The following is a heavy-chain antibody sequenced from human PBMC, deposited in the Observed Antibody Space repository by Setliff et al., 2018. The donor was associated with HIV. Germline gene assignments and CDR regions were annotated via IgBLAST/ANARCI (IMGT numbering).Heavy chain of an antibody. CDR2: IIPISGTA. D-gene: IGHD2-2*01. CDR1: GGTFSNYG. J-gene: IGHJ5*02. CDR3: ARDFGGYCSSMSCPGLFDP. V-gene: IGHV1-69*05. Sequence: SVKVSCKASGGTFSNYGMSWVRQAPGQGLEWMGGIIPISGTANYAQKFQGRVTITTDESTSTAYMELSGLRSEDTAVYYCARDFGGYCSSMSCPGLFDPWGQGTLVTSPQ.